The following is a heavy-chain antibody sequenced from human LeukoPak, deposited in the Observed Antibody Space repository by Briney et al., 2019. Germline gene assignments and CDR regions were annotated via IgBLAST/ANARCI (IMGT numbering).Heavy chain of an antibody. Sequence: PGRSLRLSCAASGFTFDDYAMHWVRQAPGKGLEWVSGISWNSGSIGYADSVKGRFTISRDNAKNSLYLQMNSLRAEDTVLYYCAKVKSSGLPLNAFDIWGQGTMVTVSS. V-gene: IGHV3-9*01. CDR1: GFTFDDYA. CDR2: ISWNSGSI. J-gene: IGHJ3*02. CDR3: AKVKSSGLPLNAFDI. D-gene: IGHD3-22*01.